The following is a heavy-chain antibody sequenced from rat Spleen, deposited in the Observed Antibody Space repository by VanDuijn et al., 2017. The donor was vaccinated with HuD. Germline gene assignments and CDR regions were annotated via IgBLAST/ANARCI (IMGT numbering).Heavy chain of an antibody. CDR1: GFTFNNYW. Sequence: EVQLVESGGGQVQPGRSLKLSCGASGFTFNNYWMTWIRQAPGKGLEWVASITNAAGGNTFYRGSVRGRFTISRDNAKNTQYLQMDSLRSEDTATYYCVRHGGTYWDYFDYWGQGVMVTVSS. D-gene: IGHD1-12*02. CDR2: ITNAAGGNT. J-gene: IGHJ2*01. V-gene: IGHV5-31*01. CDR3: VRHGGTYWDYFDY.